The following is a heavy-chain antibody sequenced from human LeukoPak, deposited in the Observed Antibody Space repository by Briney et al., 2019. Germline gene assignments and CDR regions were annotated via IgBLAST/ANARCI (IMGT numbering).Heavy chain of an antibody. CDR1: GASVSSDY. V-gene: IGHV4-59*02. Sequence: SSETLSLTCSVSGASVSSDYWNWIGQSPGRGLEWIGYTHYRGDINYNPSLKSRLTMSVDASSNQVSLKLSSVIAADAAVYYCGRNLGSGSHHWGQGTLVNVSS. J-gene: IGHJ5*02. CDR2: THYRGDI. D-gene: IGHD3-10*01. CDR3: GRNLGSGSHH.